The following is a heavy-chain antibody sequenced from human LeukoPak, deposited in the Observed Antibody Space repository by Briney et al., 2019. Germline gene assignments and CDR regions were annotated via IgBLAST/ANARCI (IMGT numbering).Heavy chain of an antibody. D-gene: IGHD4-23*01. J-gene: IGHJ5*02. CDR1: EFTFSSYS. CDR3: ARDVTYHGGDWFDP. CDR2: ISRTASSI. Sequence: GGSLRLSCADSEFTFSSYSMSWVRQAPGKGLEWVSYISRTASSIYYADSVKGRFTISGDNAKNSLYLQMNSLRAEDTAVYYCARDVTYHGGDWFDPWGQGTLATVSS. V-gene: IGHV3-48*04.